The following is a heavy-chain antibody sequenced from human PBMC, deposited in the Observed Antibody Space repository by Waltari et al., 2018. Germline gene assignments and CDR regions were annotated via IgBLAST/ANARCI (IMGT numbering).Heavy chain of an antibody. CDR2: VQRSGRT. D-gene: IGHD2-15*01. V-gene: IGHV4-4*01. Sequence: WWSGVRQSPGKGLEWIGQVQRSGRTNYNPSFASRVTISVDTSTNHFSLKVTSATAADTAVYFCARDRGRGIYLDSWGQGTLVTVSP. J-gene: IGHJ4*02. CDR3: ARDRGRGIYLDS. CDR1: W.